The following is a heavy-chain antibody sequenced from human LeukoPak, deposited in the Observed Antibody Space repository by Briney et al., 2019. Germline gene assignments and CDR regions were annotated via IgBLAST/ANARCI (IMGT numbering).Heavy chain of an antibody. D-gene: IGHD2-2*01. Sequence: PSQTLSLTCTVSGGSISSGGYYWSWIRQPPGKGLEWIGYIYYSGSTYYNPSLKSRVTISVDTSKNQFSLKLSSVTAADTAVYYCARVRNQLLSFDYWGQGTLVTVSS. CDR3: ARVRNQLLSFDY. CDR1: GGSISSGGYY. J-gene: IGHJ4*02. CDR2: IYYSGST. V-gene: IGHV4-30-4*01.